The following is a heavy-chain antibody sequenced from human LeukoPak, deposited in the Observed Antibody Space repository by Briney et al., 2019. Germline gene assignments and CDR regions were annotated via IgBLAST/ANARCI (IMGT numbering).Heavy chain of an antibody. V-gene: IGHV1-69*01. CDR1: GGTFSSYA. CDR3: AKDLGRITMIHPSDY. D-gene: IGHD3-22*01. Sequence: SVKVSCKASGGTFSSYAISWVRQAPGQGLEWMGGIIPIFGTANYAQKFQGRVTITADESTSTAYMELSSLRSEDTAVYYCAKDLGRITMIHPSDYWGQGTLVTVSS. CDR2: IIPIFGTA. J-gene: IGHJ4*02.